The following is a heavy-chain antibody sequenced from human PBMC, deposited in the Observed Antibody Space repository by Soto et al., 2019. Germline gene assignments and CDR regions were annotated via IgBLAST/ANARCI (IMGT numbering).Heavy chain of an antibody. Sequence: ASVKVSCKASGYTFTSYAMHWVRQAPGQRLEWMGWINAGNGNTKYSQKFQGRVTITRDTSASTAYMELSSLRFEDTAVYYCARGYSSSWYYFDYWGQGTLVTVSS. J-gene: IGHJ4*02. CDR3: ARGYSSSWYYFDY. CDR2: INAGNGNT. D-gene: IGHD6-13*01. CDR1: GYTFTSYA. V-gene: IGHV1-3*01.